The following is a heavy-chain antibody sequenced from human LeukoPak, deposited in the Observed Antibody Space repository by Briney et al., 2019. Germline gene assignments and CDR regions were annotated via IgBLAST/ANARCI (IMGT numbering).Heavy chain of an antibody. J-gene: IGHJ3*02. Sequence: SETLSLTCTVSGASISSYFWTWIRQSPGKGLEWIGYISIIGSTNYNPSLKSRVTISGDTSKNQFSLKLSSVTAADTAVYYCTRDRSALDTWGQGTMVTVSS. V-gene: IGHV4-59*01. CDR2: ISIIGST. CDR1: GASISSYF. CDR3: TRDRSALDT.